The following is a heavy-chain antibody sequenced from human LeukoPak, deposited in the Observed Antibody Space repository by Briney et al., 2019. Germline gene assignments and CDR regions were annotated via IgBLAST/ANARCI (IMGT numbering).Heavy chain of an antibody. J-gene: IGHJ5*02. CDR3: ARRYSSSWYSGRQKYNWFDP. V-gene: IGHV1-8*01. CDR1: GYTFTSYD. Sequence: ASVKVSCKASGYTFTSYDINWVRQATGQGLEWMGWMNPNSGNTGYAQKFQGRVTMTRNTSISTAYMELSSLRSEDTAVYYCARRYSSSWYSGRQKYNWFDPWGQGTLVTVSS. D-gene: IGHD6-13*01. CDR2: MNPNSGNT.